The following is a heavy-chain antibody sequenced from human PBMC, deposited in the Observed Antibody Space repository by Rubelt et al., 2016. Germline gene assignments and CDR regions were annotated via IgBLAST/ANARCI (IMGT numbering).Heavy chain of an antibody. CDR2: IYYSGST. Sequence: QVQLQESGPGLVKPSETLSLTCTVSGGSISSYYWSWIRQPPGKGLEWIGYIYYSGSTNYNPSLKSRVTISVDTSKNQFSLKLSSVTAADTAVYYCARHVWNDGGDFDYWGQGTLVTVSS. CDR1: GGSISSYY. D-gene: IGHD1-1*01. V-gene: IGHV4-59*08. J-gene: IGHJ4*02. CDR3: ARHVWNDGGDFDY.